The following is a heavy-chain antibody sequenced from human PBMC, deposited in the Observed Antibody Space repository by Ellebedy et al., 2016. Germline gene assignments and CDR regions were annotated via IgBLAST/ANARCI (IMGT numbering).Heavy chain of an antibody. CDR2: LSGSGFST. CDR1: GFTLRNYA. Sequence: GGSLRLXXAASGFTLRNYAMNWVRQAPGKGLEWVSTLSGSGFSTYYADSMKGRFTISRDNSKNTLYLQVNSLRVEDTAVYYCAKGVEGYCSSDSCYAYDCWGQGTLVTVSS. J-gene: IGHJ4*02. V-gene: IGHV3-23*01. D-gene: IGHD2-2*01. CDR3: AKGVEGYCSSDSCYAYDC.